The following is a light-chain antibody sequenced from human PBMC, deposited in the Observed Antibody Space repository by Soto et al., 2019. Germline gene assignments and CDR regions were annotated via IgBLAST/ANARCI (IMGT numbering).Light chain of an antibody. CDR3: SSFTSSTAVV. J-gene: IGLJ2*01. V-gene: IGLV2-14*01. CDR2: EVS. Sequence: QPALTQPASVSGSPGQSITISCTGTSSDVGGYNYVSWYQHHPGKAPKLMISEVSNRPSGVSNRFSGSKSGNTASLTISGLQAEDEADYYCSSFTSSTAVVFGGGTKLTVL. CDR1: SSDVGGYNY.